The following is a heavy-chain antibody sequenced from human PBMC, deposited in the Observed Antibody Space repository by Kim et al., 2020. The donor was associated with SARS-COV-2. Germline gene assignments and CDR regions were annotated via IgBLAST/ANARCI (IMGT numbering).Heavy chain of an antibody. V-gene: IGHV3-30*04. CDR2: ISYDGSNK. CDR3: ARPRSAEGY. Sequence: GGSLRLSCAASGFTFSSYAMHWVRQAPGKGLEWVAVISYDGSNKYYADSVKGRFTISRDNSKNTLYLQMNSLRAEDTAVYYCARPRSAEGYWGQGTLVTV. J-gene: IGHJ4*02. CDR1: GFTFSSYA.